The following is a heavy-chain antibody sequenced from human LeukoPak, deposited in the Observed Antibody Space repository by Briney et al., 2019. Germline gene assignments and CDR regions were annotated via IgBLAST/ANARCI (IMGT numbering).Heavy chain of an antibody. CDR1: GFTFSSYW. CDR3: ARDMGASTSFDDYYYYYMDV. CDR2: INSDGSST. Sequence: QPGGSLRLSCAASGFTFSSYWMHWVRQAPGKGLVWVSRINSDGSSTSYADSVKGRFTISRDNAKNTLYLQMNSLRAEDTAVYYCARDMGASTSFDDYYYYYMDVWGKGTTVTVSS. J-gene: IGHJ6*03. V-gene: IGHV3-74*01. D-gene: IGHD2/OR15-2a*01.